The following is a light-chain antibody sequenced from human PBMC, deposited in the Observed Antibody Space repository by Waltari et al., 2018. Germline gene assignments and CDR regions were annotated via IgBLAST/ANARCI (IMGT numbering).Light chain of an antibody. Sequence: QPALTQPASVSGSPGQSFTISCTGTSSDVGGYNYVSCYQQHPGKAPKLMIYDVSNRPSGVSNRFSGSKSGNTASLTISGLQAEDEADYYCSSYTSSSTPYVVFGGGTKLTVL. CDR1: SSDVGGYNY. V-gene: IGLV2-14*01. CDR2: DVS. CDR3: SSYTSSSTPYVV. J-gene: IGLJ2*01.